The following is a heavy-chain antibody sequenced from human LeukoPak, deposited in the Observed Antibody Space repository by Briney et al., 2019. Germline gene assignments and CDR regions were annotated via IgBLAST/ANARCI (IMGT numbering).Heavy chain of an antibody. D-gene: IGHD3-10*01. Sequence: ASVKVSCKASGYTFTGYYMHWVRQAPGQGLAWMGWINPNSGGTNYAQKFQGRVTMTRDTSISTAYMELSRLRSDDTAVYYCARGYIWFGESHDAFDIWGQGTMVTVSS. CDR2: INPNSGGT. J-gene: IGHJ3*02. CDR3: ARGYIWFGESHDAFDI. CDR1: GYTFTGYY. V-gene: IGHV1-2*02.